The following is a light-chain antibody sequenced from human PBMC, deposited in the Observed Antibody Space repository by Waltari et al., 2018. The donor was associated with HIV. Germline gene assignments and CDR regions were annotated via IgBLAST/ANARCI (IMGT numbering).Light chain of an antibody. V-gene: IGKV3-15*01. J-gene: IGKJ4*01. CDR1: ESVNSN. CDR3: LHYNNWPPRLT. Sequence: EIVMTQPPATLSVSPGTRATLSCRASESVNSNLAWYQHKPGQAPRLLIYGTSTRAAGLPARFSVSGSGTEFTLTITSLQSEDFAVYYCLHYNNWPPRLTFGGGTKVEIK. CDR2: GTS.